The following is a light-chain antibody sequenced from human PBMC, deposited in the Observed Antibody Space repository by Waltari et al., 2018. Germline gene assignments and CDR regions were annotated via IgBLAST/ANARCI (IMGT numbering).Light chain of an antibody. CDR2: RAN. V-gene: IGLV8-61*01. J-gene: IGLJ3*02. Sequence: YQPPPGQVPRPLLSRANSRASGVPDRCSGAILGNRAALTITGAQADDESDYHCSLYMGSGSWAFGGGTKLTVL. CDR3: SLYMGSGSWA.